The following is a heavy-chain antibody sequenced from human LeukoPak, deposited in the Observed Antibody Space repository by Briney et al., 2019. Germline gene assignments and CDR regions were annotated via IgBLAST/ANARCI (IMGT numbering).Heavy chain of an antibody. CDR1: GGSISSSSYY. D-gene: IGHD2-2*01. Sequence: PSETLSLTCTVSGGSISSSSYYWGWIRQPPGEGLEWIGSIYYSGSTYYNPSLKSRVTISVDTSKNQFSLKLSSVTAADTAVYYCASRHCSSTSCYGRNWFDPWGQGTLVTVSS. CDR2: IYYSGST. V-gene: IGHV4-39*01. CDR3: ASRHCSSTSCYGRNWFDP. J-gene: IGHJ5*02.